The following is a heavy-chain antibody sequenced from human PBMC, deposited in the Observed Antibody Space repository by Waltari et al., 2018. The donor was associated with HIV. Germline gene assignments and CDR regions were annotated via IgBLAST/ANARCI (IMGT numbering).Heavy chain of an antibody. V-gene: IGHV4-59*01. Sequence: QVQLQESGPGLVKPSETLSLTCTVSGGSISSYYWSWIRQPPGKGLEWIGYIYYSGSTNYNPSLKSRVTISVDTSKNQFSLKLSSVTAADTAVYYCARDGSWFGEMGGKNYYYYYGMDVWGQGTTVTVSS. CDR2: IYYSGST. J-gene: IGHJ6*02. D-gene: IGHD3-10*01. CDR3: ARDGSWFGEMGGKNYYYYYGMDV. CDR1: GGSISSYY.